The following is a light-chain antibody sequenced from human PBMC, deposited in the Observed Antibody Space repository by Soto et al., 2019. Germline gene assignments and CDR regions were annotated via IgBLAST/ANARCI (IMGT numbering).Light chain of an antibody. V-gene: IGLV2-8*01. CDR1: YSDIGAYNY. J-gene: IGLJ1*01. CDR3: CSYAGGSNV. CDR2: EVS. Sequence: QSVLTQPPSASGSPGQSVTIPCTGTYSDIGAYNYVSWYQQHPGEAPKLIIYEVSKRPSGVPDRFSGSKSGNTASLTISGLQAEDEADYFCCSYAGGSNVFGAGTKV.